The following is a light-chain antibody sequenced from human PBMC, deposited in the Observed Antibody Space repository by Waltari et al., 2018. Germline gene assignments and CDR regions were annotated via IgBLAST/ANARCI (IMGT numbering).Light chain of an antibody. Sequence: EIVMTQSPATLSVSPGESATLSWMASTSVSSHVAWYQQKPGQAPRLLIYGASTRATGIPARFSGSGSGTEFTLTISSLQSEDFAVYYCQQYNNWPPLTFGGGTKVEIK. J-gene: IGKJ4*01. V-gene: IGKV3-15*01. CDR2: GAS. CDR1: TSVSSH. CDR3: QQYNNWPPLT.